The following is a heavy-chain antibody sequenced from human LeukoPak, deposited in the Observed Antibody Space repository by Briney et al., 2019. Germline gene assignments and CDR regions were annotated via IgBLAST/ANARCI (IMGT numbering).Heavy chain of an antibody. CDR3: ARGYYGSGSYYNPEVYYYYYMDV. V-gene: IGHV1-69*05. CDR1: GGTFSSYA. D-gene: IGHD3-10*01. J-gene: IGHJ6*03. Sequence: ASVKVSCKASGGTFSSYAISWVRQAPGQGLEWIGVVIPIFGTANYAQKFQGRVTITTDESTSTAYMELSSLRSEDTAVYYCARGYYGSGSYYNPEVYYYYYMDVWGKGTTVTVSS. CDR2: VIPIFGTA.